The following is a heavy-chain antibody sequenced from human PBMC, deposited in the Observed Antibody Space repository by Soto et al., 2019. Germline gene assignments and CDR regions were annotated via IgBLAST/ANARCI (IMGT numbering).Heavy chain of an antibody. D-gene: IGHD3-22*01. CDR3: AKDIGVRRSGYYYYYGMDV. CDR1: GFTFDDYA. CDR2: ISWNSGSI. V-gene: IGHV3-9*01. J-gene: IGHJ6*02. Sequence: EVQLVESGGGLVQPGRSLRLSCAASGFTFDDYAMHWVRQAPGKGLEWVSGISWNSGSIGYADSVKGRFTISRDNAKNSLYLQMNSLRAEDTALYYCAKDIGVRRSGYYYYYGMDVWGQGNTVTVSS.